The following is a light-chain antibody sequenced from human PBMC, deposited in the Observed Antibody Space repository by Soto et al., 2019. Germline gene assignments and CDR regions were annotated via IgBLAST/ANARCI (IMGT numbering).Light chain of an antibody. Sequence: DIQMTQSPSTLSASVGARVTITCRASQSISSWLAWYQQKPGKAPKLLIYNASSLESGVPSRFSGCGSGTEFALTISSLQPDDFATYYCQQYNSYSSTFGQGTRLEIK. V-gene: IGKV1-5*03. CDR1: QSISSW. CDR3: QQYNSYSST. J-gene: IGKJ5*01. CDR2: NAS.